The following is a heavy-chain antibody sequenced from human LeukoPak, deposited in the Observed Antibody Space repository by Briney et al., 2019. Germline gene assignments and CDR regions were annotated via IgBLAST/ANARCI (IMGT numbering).Heavy chain of an antibody. CDR2: IKGDGSST. D-gene: IGHD3-3*01. CDR1: GFTFSSYW. Sequence: TGGSLRLSCAASGFTFSSYWMHWVRHTPGKGLVWVSRIKGDGSSTSYADSVKGRFTISRDNAKNTLYLQMNSLRAEDTAVYYCAKDYERNDYWGQGTLVTVSS. J-gene: IGHJ4*02. V-gene: IGHV3-74*01. CDR3: AKDYERNDY.